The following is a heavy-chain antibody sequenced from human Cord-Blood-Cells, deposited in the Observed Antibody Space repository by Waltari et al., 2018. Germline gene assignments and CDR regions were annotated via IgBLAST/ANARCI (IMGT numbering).Heavy chain of an antibody. Sequence: QVQLQQWGAGLLKPSETLSLTCAVYGGSFRGYYWSWIRQPPGKGLEWIGEINHSGSTNYNPSLKSRVTISVDTSKNQFSLKLSSVTAADTAVYYCARGRHIVVVIANWFDPWGQGTLVTVSS. CDR2: INHSGST. D-gene: IGHD2-21*01. CDR3: ARGRHIVVVIANWFDP. V-gene: IGHV4-34*01. J-gene: IGHJ5*02. CDR1: GGSFRGYY.